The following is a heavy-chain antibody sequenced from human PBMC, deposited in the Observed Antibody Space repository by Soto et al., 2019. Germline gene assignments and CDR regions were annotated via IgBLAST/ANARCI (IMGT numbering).Heavy chain of an antibody. CDR2: IKSKTDGGTT. D-gene: IGHD2-15*01. V-gene: IGHV3-15*01. J-gene: IGHJ4*02. Sequence: VQLVESGGGVVQPGRSLRLSCAASGFTFSNAWMSWVRQAPGKGLEWVGRIKSKTDGGTTDYAAPVKGRFTISRDDSKNTLYLQMNSLKTEDTAVYYCTTGVCSGGSCYSSLFDYWGQGTLVTVSS. CDR3: TTGVCSGGSCYSSLFDY. CDR1: GFTFSNAW.